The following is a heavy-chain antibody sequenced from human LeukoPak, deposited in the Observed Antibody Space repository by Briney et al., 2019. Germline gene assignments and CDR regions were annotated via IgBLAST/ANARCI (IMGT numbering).Heavy chain of an antibody. D-gene: IGHD2-2*01. V-gene: IGHV3-23*01. CDR3: ARERYCSGTSCFELGY. J-gene: IGHJ4*02. CDR2: ISGSGGSP. CDR1: GFTFSSYA. Sequence: PGGSLRLSCAASGFTFSSYAMSWVRQAPGKGLEWVSGISGSGGSPYHADSVKGRFTISRDNSKNTLLLQMNGLRAEDTAVYYCARERYCSGTSCFELGYWGQGTLVTVSS.